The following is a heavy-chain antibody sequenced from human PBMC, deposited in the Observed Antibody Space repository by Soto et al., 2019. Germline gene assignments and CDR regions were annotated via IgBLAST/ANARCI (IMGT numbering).Heavy chain of an antibody. CDR2: VINGGSYT. CDR3: SRDWDHMDV. CDR1: GFSFRSYS. V-gene: IGHV3-21*01. D-gene: IGHD1-26*01. Sequence: EVQLVESGGGLVKPGESLSLACAGSGFSFRSYSFNWVRQAPGKGLEWVSSVINGGSYTYYADSVKGRFTISRDNAENSAFLQMNSLRADDTAGYYCSRDWDHMDVWGKWTTVTVS. J-gene: IGHJ6*03.